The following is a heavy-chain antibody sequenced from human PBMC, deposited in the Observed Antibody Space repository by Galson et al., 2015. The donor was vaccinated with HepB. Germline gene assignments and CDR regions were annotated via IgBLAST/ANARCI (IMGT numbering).Heavy chain of an antibody. V-gene: IGHV3-9*01. J-gene: IGHJ3*02. Sequence: SLRLSCAASGFTFDDYVMHWVRQVSVKGLEWISGISWNSGSVGYADSVKGRFTISRDNAKNSLYPHMNSLRPEDTALYYCAKALTIFVSAFDIWGQGTMVTVSS. CDR2: ISWNSGSV. CDR3: AKALTIFVSAFDI. CDR1: GFTFDDYV. D-gene: IGHD3-3*01.